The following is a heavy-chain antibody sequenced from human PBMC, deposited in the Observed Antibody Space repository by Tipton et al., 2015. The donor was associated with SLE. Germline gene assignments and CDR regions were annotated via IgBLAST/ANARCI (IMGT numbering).Heavy chain of an antibody. D-gene: IGHD1-1*01. CDR2: VHKSAIT. V-gene: IGHV4-59*08. CDR1: GASVSSFC. CDR3: ARATTRVSAFDI. Sequence: TLSLTCTVSGASVSSFCWNWIRQSPGKGLEWIGRVHKSAITNYNPSLRSRVIISVDASNNQFSLNFSSVTAADTAVYYCARATTRVSAFDIWGQGTLVTVSS. J-gene: IGHJ3*02.